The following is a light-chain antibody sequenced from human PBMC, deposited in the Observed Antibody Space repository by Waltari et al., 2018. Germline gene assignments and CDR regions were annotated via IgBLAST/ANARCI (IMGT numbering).Light chain of an antibody. Sequence: DIVMTQSPDSLAVSLGERATISCRSSQTILQSSNNKNSLAWYQQKQDQPPRLLIYWASTRESGVPGRFSGSGAGTYFTLTITNLQVEDVALYYGHQYYGSPDTFGQGTRLDIK. CDR2: WAS. CDR3: HQYYGSPDT. J-gene: IGKJ2*01. CDR1: QTILQSSNNKNS. V-gene: IGKV4-1*01.